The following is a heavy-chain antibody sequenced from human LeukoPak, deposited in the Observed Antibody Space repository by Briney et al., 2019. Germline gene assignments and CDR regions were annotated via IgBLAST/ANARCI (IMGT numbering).Heavy chain of an antibody. D-gene: IGHD6-19*01. CDR3: ARNLAVAGLFDY. Sequence: PSETLSLTCTVSGDSVSSFYWSWIRQPPGKGLEWIGYIYYSGSTNYNPSLKSRVTISVDTSKNQFSLKLSSVTAADTAVYYCARNLAVAGLFDYWGQGTLVTVSS. CDR2: IYYSGST. CDR1: GDSVSSFY. V-gene: IGHV4-59*02. J-gene: IGHJ4*02.